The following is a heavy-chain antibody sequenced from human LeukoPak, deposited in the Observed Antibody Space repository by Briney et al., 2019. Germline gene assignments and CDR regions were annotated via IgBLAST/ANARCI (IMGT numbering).Heavy chain of an antibody. D-gene: IGHD3-22*01. V-gene: IGHV4-31*02. CDR1: GFTFDDYA. CDR2: IYYSGST. CDR3: ARVCDSSGYYRDAFDI. Sequence: KPGGSLRLSCAASGFTFDDYAMHWIRQHPGKGLEWIGYIYYSGSTYYNPSLKSRVTISVDTSKNQFSLELSSVTAADTAVYYCARVCDSSGYYRDAFDIWGQGTMVTVSS. J-gene: IGHJ3*02.